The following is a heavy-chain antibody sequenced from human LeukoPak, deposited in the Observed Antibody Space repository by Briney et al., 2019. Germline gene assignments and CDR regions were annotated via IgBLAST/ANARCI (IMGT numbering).Heavy chain of an antibody. V-gene: IGHV1-46*01. CDR3: ARTYWTGYGGNSGGAFDI. D-gene: IGHD4-23*01. J-gene: IGHJ3*02. Sequence: VASVKVSCKASGYTFTSYYMHWVRQAPGQGLEWMGIINPSGGSTSYAQKFQGRVTMTRDTSTSTVYKELSSLRSEDTAVYYCARTYWTGYGGNSGGAFDIWGQGTMVTVSS. CDR1: GYTFTSYY. CDR2: INPSGGST.